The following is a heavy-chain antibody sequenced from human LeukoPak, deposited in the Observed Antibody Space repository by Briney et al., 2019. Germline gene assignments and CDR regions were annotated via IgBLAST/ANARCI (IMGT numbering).Heavy chain of an antibody. V-gene: IGHV4-39*07. CDR1: DGSISSSSYY. D-gene: IGHD6-13*01. CDR3: ARGGSSSWYGGYFDY. CDR2: IYYSGST. J-gene: IGHJ4*02. Sequence: SETLSLTCTVSDGSISSSSYYWGWIRQPPGQGLEWIGTIYYSGSTYYNPSLKSRVTISVDTSKNQFSLKLSSVTAADTAVYYCARGGSSSWYGGYFDYWGQGTLVTVSS.